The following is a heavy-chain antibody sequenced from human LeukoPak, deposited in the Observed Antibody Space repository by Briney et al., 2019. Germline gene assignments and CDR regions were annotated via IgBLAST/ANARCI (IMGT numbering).Heavy chain of an antibody. CDR1: GFTFDDYA. D-gene: IGHD6-13*01. CDR3: AKDSGSWYFGAFDI. CDR2: ISWNSGSI. Sequence: GGSLRLSCAASGFTFDDYAIHWVRRAPGKGLEWVSGISWNSGSIGYADSVKGRFTISRDNAKNSLYLQMNSLRAEDTALYYCAKDSGSWYFGAFDIWGQGTMVTVSS. J-gene: IGHJ3*02. V-gene: IGHV3-9*01.